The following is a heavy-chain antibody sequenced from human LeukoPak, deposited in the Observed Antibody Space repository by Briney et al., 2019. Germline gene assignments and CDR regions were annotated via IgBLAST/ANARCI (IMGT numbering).Heavy chain of an antibody. V-gene: IGHV4-59*01. CDR2: IYYSGST. J-gene: IGHJ4*02. CDR1: GGSISSYY. D-gene: IGHD3-3*01. Sequence: RSSETLSLTCTVSGGSISSYYWSWIRQPPGKGLEWIGYIYYSGSTNYNPSLKSRVTMSVDTSKNQFSLKLSSVTAADTAVYYCAKSYYDFWSGYYVFDSWGLGTLVTVSS. CDR3: AKSYYDFWSGYYVFDS.